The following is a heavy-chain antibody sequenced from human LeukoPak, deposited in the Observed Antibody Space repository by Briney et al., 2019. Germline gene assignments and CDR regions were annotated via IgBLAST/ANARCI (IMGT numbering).Heavy chain of an antibody. CDR1: GFTLSSYA. CDR2: ISGSGGST. Sequence: GGSLRLSCAASGFTLSSYAMSWVRQAPGKGLEWVSVISGSGGSTYYADSVKGRFTISRDNSKNALYVQMNSLRVEDTAVYYCAKGPQVGSGYHPDYWGQGTLVTVSS. CDR3: AKGPQVGSGYHPDY. J-gene: IGHJ4*02. D-gene: IGHD3-22*01. V-gene: IGHV3-23*01.